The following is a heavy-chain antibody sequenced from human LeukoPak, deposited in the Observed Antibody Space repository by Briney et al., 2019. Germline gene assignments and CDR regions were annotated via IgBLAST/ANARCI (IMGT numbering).Heavy chain of an antibody. CDR2: MNPNSGNT. Sequence: ASVKVSCKASGYTFTSYDINWVRQATGQGLEWMGWMNPNSGNTGYAQKFQGRVTMTRNTSISTAYMEPSSLRSEDTAVYYCARGGGDYSYYYYYMDVWGKGTTVTISS. D-gene: IGHD4-17*01. V-gene: IGHV1-8*01. J-gene: IGHJ6*03. CDR3: ARGGGDYSYYYYYMDV. CDR1: GYTFTSYD.